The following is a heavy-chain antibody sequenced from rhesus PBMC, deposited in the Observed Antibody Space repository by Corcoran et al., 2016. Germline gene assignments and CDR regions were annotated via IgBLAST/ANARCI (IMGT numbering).Heavy chain of an antibody. V-gene: IGHV4-160*01. CDR2: IYGSGGTP. CDR3: ARDLGYGLDS. Sequence: QVQLQESGPGLVKPSETLSLTCAVSGGSISSNYWSWIRQAPGKGLEWIGRIYGSGGTPHYNPSLKSRFTSSTDTSKNQFSLKLSSVTAADTAVYYCARDLGYGLDSWGQGVVVTVSS. J-gene: IGHJ6*01. CDR1: GGSISSNY.